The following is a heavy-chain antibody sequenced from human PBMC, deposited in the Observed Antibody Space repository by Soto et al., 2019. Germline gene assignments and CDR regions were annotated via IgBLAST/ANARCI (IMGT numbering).Heavy chain of an antibody. Sequence: QVQLQESGPGLVKPSETLSLTCTVSGGSISCYYWRWIRQPPGKGLERIGYIYYSGSTNYNPNLSSRVTIPVDTSKNQFALQLGSVTAADTAVYYRTRGGTAMVQGLGYRGQGTLVTGSS. V-gene: IGHV4-59*01. D-gene: IGHD5-18*01. CDR1: GGSISCYY. J-gene: IGHJ4*02. CDR3: TRGGTAMVQGLGY. CDR2: IYYSGST.